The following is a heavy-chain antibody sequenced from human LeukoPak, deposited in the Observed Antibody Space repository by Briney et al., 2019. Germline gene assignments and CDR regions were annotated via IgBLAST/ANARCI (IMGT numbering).Heavy chain of an antibody. J-gene: IGHJ4*02. D-gene: IGHD1-1*01. V-gene: IGHV4-61*02. Sequence: SETLSLTCTVSGGSISSGSYYWSWIRQPAGKGLEWIGRIYTSGSTNYNPSLESRVTISVDTSKNQFSLKLSSVTAADTAVYYCARKGTGDLDYFDYWGQGTLVTVSS. CDR3: ARKGTGDLDYFDY. CDR1: GGSISSGSYY. CDR2: IYTSGST.